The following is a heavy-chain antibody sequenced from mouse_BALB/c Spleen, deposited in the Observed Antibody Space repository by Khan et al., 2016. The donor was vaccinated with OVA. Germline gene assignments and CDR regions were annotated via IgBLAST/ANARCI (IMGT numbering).Heavy chain of an antibody. D-gene: IGHD2-10*01. CDR1: GYTFRSFG. CDR2: INTYTGEP. J-gene: IGHJ4*01. V-gene: IGHV9-3-1*01. Sequence: QIQLVQSGPELKKPGETVKISCKASGYTFRSFGMNWVKQAPGKGLKWMGWINTYTGEPTYADDFKGRYVFSLENSASTAYLQINNLKNEDTATYFCARPPYFSYVMVYWGQGTSVTVSS. CDR3: ARPPYFSYVMVY.